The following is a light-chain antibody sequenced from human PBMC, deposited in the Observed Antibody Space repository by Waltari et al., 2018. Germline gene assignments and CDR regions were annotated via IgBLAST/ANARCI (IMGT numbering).Light chain of an antibody. Sequence: QSVLTQPPSVSGTPGQRVTISCSGSHSNVGGNSVNWYQQLPGTAPKLLIYNDNQGPSGGPYRFSASKSGTTASLAITGLQSEDEADYYCAVWDDSLGGVFGGGTKVTVL. CDR2: NDN. CDR3: AVWDDSLGGV. V-gene: IGLV1-44*01. J-gene: IGLJ3*02. CDR1: HSNVGGNS.